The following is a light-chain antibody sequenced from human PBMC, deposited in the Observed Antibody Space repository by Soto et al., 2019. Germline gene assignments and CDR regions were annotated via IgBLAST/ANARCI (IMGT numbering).Light chain of an antibody. Sequence: EIGMTQSPATLSVSPGERATLSYSASQSVGSYLAWYQQKPSQAPRLLIYGASTRATDITARFSGSGSGTEFTLTISSLQSEDFAVYSCQQYNHWPSITFGQGTRLDFK. J-gene: IGKJ5*01. CDR1: QSVGSY. V-gene: IGKV3-15*01. CDR2: GAS. CDR3: QQYNHWPSIT.